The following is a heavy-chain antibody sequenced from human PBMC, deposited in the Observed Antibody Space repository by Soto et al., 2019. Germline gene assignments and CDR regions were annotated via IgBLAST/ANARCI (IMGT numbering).Heavy chain of an antibody. Sequence: QVQLVESGGGVVQPGRSLRLSCAASGFTFSSYGIHRVRQAPGKGLEWVAVISYDGSNKYYADSVKGRFTISRDNSKNTLYLQMNSLRAEDTAVYYCAKSGGIWGQGTMVTVSS. CDR2: ISYDGSNK. V-gene: IGHV3-30*18. CDR1: GFTFSSYG. CDR3: AKSGGI. D-gene: IGHD1-26*01. J-gene: IGHJ3*02.